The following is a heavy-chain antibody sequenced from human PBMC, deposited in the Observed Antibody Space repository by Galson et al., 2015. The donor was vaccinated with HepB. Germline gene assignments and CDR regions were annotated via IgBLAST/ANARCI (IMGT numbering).Heavy chain of an antibody. Sequence: SLRLSCAAFGFTFSSYSMNWVRQAPGKGLEWVSYISSSSSTIYYADSVKGRFTISRDNAKNSLYLQMNSLRDEDTAVYYCAIPPHTGIAVAGTSLFDYWGQGTLVTVSS. CDR1: GFTFSSYS. D-gene: IGHD6-19*01. CDR3: AIPPHTGIAVAGTSLFDY. J-gene: IGHJ4*02. CDR2: ISSSSSTI. V-gene: IGHV3-48*02.